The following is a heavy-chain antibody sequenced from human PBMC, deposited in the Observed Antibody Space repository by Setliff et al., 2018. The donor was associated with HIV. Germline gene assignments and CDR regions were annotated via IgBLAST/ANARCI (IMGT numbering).Heavy chain of an antibody. Sequence: SETLSLTCTVSGGSISSSSYYWGWIRQPPGKGLEWIGSIYYSGSTYYNPSLKSRVTISVDTSKNQFSLKLSSVTAADTAVYYCARGADMVHDAFDIWGQGTMVTVSS. CDR3: ARGADMVHDAFDI. CDR2: IYYSGST. V-gene: IGHV4-39*01. D-gene: IGHD3-10*01. CDR1: GGSISSSSYY. J-gene: IGHJ3*02.